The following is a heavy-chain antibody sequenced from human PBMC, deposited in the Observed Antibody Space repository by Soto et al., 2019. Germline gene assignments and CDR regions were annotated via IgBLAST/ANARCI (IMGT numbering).Heavy chain of an antibody. CDR2: ISPYNGNT. D-gene: IGHD3-22*01. J-gene: IGHJ4*02. CDR3: ARDYHDSSGFSYAGY. V-gene: IGHV1-18*01. CDR1: GYTFTGYG. Sequence: QVQLVQSGGEVKKPGASVKVSCKTSGYTFTGYGISWVRQAPGQGPEWMGWISPYNGNTKYAQSFQGRVTMTTDTSTSTAYMDLSSLRSDDTAVYYCARDYHDSSGFSYAGYWGQGTLVNVSS.